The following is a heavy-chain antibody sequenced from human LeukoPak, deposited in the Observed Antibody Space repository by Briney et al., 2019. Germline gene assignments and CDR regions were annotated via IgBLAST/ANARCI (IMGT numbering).Heavy chain of an antibody. J-gene: IGHJ4*02. V-gene: IGHV4-30-4*01. CDR2: IYYSGGT. Sequence: PSETLSLTCAVSGGSISSGDYYWSWIRQPPGKGLEWIGYIYYSGGTYYNLSLKSRVTISVDTSKNQFSLKMSSVTAADTAVYYCARDRYGQRIFHYWGQGTLVTVSS. D-gene: IGHD3-16*02. CDR3: ARDRYGQRIFHY. CDR1: GGSISSGDYY.